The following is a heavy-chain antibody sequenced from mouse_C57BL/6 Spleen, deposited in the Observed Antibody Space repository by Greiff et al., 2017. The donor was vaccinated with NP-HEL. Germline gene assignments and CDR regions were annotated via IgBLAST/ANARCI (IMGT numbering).Heavy chain of an antibody. CDR1: GYTFTSYW. D-gene: IGHD1-1*01. J-gene: IGHJ2*01. Sequence: QVHVKQPGAELVKPGASVKLSCKASGYTFTSYWMQWVKQRPGQGLEWIGEIDPSDSYTNYNQKFKGKATLTVDTSSSTAYMQLSSLTSEDSAVYYCARAIITTVVATDYWGQGTTLTVSS. CDR3: ARAIITTVVATDY. V-gene: IGHV1-50*01. CDR2: IDPSDSYT.